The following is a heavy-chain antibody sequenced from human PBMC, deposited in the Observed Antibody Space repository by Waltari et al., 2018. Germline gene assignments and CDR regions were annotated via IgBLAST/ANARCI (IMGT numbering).Heavy chain of an antibody. CDR3: ARDRGRGLYLDS. J-gene: IGHJ4*02. CDR1: GESMSSSYV. D-gene: IGHD2-15*01. CDR2: VRGDGRT. V-gene: IGHV4-4*02. Sequence: QLQLQELGPGLVKPSGTLSLTCAVSGESMSSSYVWNWVRQPPGKGLEWIGQVRGDGRTNYNPSFASRLTISLDTSTDHFSLRLTSATAADTAVYYCARDRGRGLYLDSWGQGILVTVSP.